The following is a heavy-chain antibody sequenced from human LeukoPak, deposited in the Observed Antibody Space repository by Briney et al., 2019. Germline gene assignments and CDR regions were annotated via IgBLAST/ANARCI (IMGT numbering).Heavy chain of an antibody. CDR3: ATVSLLREYYYGMDV. V-gene: IGHV1-24*01. J-gene: IGHJ6*04. CDR1: GYTLTELS. CDR2: FDPEDGET. D-gene: IGHD2-15*01. Sequence: GASVKVSCKVSGYTLTELSMHWVRQAPGKGLEWRGGFDPEDGETIYAQKFQGRVTMTEDTSTDTAYMELSSLRSEDTAVYYCATVSLLREYYYGMDVWGKGTTVTVSS.